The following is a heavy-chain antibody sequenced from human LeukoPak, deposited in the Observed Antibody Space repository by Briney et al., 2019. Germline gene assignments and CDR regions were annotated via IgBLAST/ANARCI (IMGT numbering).Heavy chain of an antibody. Sequence: GESPKISCKGSGYSFTSYWIGWVRQLPGKGLEWMGNIYPGDSDTRYSPSFQGQVTISADKSISTAYLQWSSLKASDTAMYYCASNLEGIAAAGSHFDYWGQGTLVTVSS. J-gene: IGHJ4*02. V-gene: IGHV5-51*01. CDR3: ASNLEGIAAAGSHFDY. D-gene: IGHD6-13*01. CDR2: IYPGDSDT. CDR1: GYSFTSYW.